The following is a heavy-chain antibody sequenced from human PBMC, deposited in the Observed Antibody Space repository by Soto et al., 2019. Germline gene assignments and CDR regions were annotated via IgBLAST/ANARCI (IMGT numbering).Heavy chain of an antibody. CDR1: GYSFTTYW. J-gene: IGHJ4*02. D-gene: IGHD6-19*01. Sequence: PGESLKISCQGSGYSFTTYWIGWVRQMPGKGLEWMGIIYPDDSDTRYSPSFQGQITISADKSISTAYLQWSSLKASDTAMYYCARRHADSGHFDYWGQGTQVTV. V-gene: IGHV5-51*01. CDR2: IYPDDSDT. CDR3: ARRHADSGHFDY.